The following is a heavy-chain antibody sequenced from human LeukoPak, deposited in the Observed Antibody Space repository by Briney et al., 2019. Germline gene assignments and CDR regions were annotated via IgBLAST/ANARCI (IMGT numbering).Heavy chain of an antibody. CDR2: ISSSSSYI. CDR3: AELGITMIGGV. D-gene: IGHD3-10*02. CDR1: GFTFSSYS. J-gene: IGHJ6*04. Sequence: GGSLRLSCAASGFTFSSYSMNWVRQAPGKGLEWVSSISSSSSYIYYADSVKGRFTISRDNAKNSLYLQMNSLRAEDTAVYYCAELGITMIGGVWGKGNTVTISS. V-gene: IGHV3-21*01.